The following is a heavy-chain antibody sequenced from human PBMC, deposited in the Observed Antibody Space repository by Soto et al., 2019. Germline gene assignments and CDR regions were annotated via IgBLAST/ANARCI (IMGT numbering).Heavy chain of an antibody. Sequence: GGSLRLSCAASGFTFSNAWMSWVRQAPGKGLEWVGRIKSKTDGGTTDYAAPVKGRFTISRDDSKNTLYLQMNSLKTEDTAVYYCTTGYDISVTVTLGGYYYYMDVWGKGTTVTVSS. CDR1: GFTFSNAW. CDR2: IKSKTDGGTT. CDR3: TTGYDISVTVTLGGYYYYMDV. D-gene: IGHD3-9*01. J-gene: IGHJ6*03. V-gene: IGHV3-15*01.